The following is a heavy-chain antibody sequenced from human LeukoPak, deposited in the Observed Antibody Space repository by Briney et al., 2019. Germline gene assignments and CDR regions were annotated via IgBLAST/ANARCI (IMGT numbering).Heavy chain of an antibody. V-gene: IGHV1-8*01. J-gene: IGHJ4*02. D-gene: IGHD2-2*01. CDR2: MNPNSGNT. CDR3: ARVDATPCTRDFDY. Sequence: ASVKVSCKASGYTFTSYDINWVRQATGQGLEWMGWMNPNSGNTGYAQKFQGRVTMTRNTSISTAYMELSSLRSEDTAVYYCARVDATPCTRDFDYWGQGTLVTVSS. CDR1: GYTFTSYD.